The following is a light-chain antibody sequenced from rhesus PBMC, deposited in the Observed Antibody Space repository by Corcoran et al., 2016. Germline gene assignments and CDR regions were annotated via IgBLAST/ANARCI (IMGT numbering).Light chain of an antibody. CDR3: QQHNSHPLT. CDR1: QTISSY. Sequence: DIQMTQSPSSLSASVGDRVTITCRASQTISSYLAWYQQKPGKVPKLLIYAASSLESGVPSRFSGSGSGTEVPLTISSLQPEDFATYYCQQHNSHPLTFGGGTKVEIK. J-gene: IGKJ4*01. V-gene: IGKV1-44*01. CDR2: AAS.